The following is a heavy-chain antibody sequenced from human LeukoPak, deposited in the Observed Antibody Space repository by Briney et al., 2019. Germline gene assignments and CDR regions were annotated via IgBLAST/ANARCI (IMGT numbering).Heavy chain of an antibody. Sequence: ASVKVSCKASGYTFTGYYMHWVRQAPGQGLEWMGWINPNSGGTNYAQKFQGRVTMTRDTSISTAYMELSRLRSDDTAVYYCARDKYCDSSGWNWFDPWGQGTLVTVSS. CDR1: GYTFTGYY. V-gene: IGHV1-2*02. CDR2: INPNSGGT. CDR3: ARDKYCDSSGWNWFDP. J-gene: IGHJ5*02. D-gene: IGHD3-22*01.